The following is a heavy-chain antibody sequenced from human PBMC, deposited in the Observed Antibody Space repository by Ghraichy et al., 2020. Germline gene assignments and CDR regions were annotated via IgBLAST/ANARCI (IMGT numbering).Heavy chain of an antibody. CDR1: GGSISSGNYYY. V-gene: IGHV4-30-4*01. D-gene: IGHD5-12*01. Sequence: LSLTCNVSGGSISSGNYYYWSWIRQPPGKGLEWIGYTYNSGRTYYNAFLKSRLDISVDTSKNQFSLRLNSVTAADTAVYFCARVSGYGHFDNWGQGILVTVSS. CDR3: ARVSGYGHFDN. CDR2: TYNSGRT. J-gene: IGHJ4*02.